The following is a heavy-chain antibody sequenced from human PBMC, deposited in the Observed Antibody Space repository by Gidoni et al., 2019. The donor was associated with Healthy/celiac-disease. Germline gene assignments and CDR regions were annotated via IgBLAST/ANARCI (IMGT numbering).Heavy chain of an antibody. CDR3: ARVGVVAATPSNPEEQIDY. CDR2: IYYSGST. D-gene: IGHD2-15*01. CDR1: GGSISSGGYY. J-gene: IGHJ4*02. V-gene: IGHV4-31*03. Sequence: QVQLQESGPGLVKPSQTLSLTCTVSGGSISSGGYYWSWIRQHPGKGLEWIGYIYYSGSTYYNPSLKSRVTISVDTSKNQFSLKLSSVTAADTAVYYCARVGVVAATPSNPEEQIDYWGQGTLVTVSS.